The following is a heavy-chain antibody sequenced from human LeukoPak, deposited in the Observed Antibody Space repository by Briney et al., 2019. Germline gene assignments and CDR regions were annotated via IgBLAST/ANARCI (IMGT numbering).Heavy chain of an antibody. Sequence: ASVKASCKAFGHTLKDLSIHWVRQAPGKGLEWLGGFDPEDDERMYAPKFQGRVTVTEDNSIDTAYMELTSLSSDDTGVYYCSTETAGNYSGQGTLVTVSS. CDR1: GHTLKDLS. J-gene: IGHJ4*02. V-gene: IGHV1-24*01. CDR2: FDPEDDER. CDR3: STETAGNY.